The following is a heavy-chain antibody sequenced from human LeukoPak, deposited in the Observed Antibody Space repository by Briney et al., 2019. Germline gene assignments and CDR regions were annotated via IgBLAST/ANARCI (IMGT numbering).Heavy chain of an antibody. CDR3: AKDPDGHYYYHGMDV. V-gene: IGHV3-30*18. CDR2: ISYDGGNK. D-gene: IGHD1-14*01. Sequence: PGGSLRLSCAASGFTFSSCGMHWVRQAPGKGLEWVTVISYDGGNKYYADSVKGRFTISRDNSKNTLYLQLNSLRAEDTAVYYCAKDPDGHYYYHGMDVWGQGTTVTVS. J-gene: IGHJ6*02. CDR1: GFTFSSCG.